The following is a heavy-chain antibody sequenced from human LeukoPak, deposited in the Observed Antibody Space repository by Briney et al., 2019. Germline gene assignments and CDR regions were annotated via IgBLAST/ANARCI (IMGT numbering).Heavy chain of an antibody. V-gene: IGHV4-59*01. CDR1: GGSISSYY. J-gene: IGHJ1*01. CDR3: ARSRYSYGYGYFQH. D-gene: IGHD5-18*01. Sequence: PSETLSLTCTVSGGSISSYYWSWIRQPPRKGLECIGYIYYSGSTNYNPSLKSRVTISVDTSKNQFSLKLSSVTAADTAVYYCARSRYSYGYGYFQHWGQSTLVTVSS. CDR2: IYYSGST.